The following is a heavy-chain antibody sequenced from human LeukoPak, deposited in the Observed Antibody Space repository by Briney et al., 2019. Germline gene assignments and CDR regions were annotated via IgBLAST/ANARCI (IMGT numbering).Heavy chain of an antibody. J-gene: IGHJ3*01. CDR3: ARRPNLPADSGDYWRSDL. CDR1: GVSVKRSFFY. D-gene: IGHD4-17*01. Sequence: SETLSLTCSVSGVSVKRSFFYWGWIRQSPGKGLEWIGNVYYTGTTFYNPSLKSRVTISMDTSKNQFSLNVTSVTAADTALYFCARRPNLPADSGDYWRSDLWGQGTLVTVSS. CDR2: VYYTGTT. V-gene: IGHV4-39*01.